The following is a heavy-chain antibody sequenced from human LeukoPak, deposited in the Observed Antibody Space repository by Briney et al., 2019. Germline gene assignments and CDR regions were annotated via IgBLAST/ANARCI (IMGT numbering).Heavy chain of an antibody. CDR1: GYTFTGYY. V-gene: IGHV1-2*02. CDR2: INPNSGGT. CDR3: AREAYYYGSGSYPLREMLFDI. D-gene: IGHD3-10*01. J-gene: IGHJ3*02. Sequence: ASVKVSCKASGYTFTGYYMHWVRQAPGQGLEWMGWINPNSGGTNYAQKFQGRVTMTRDTSISTAYMELSRLRSDDTAVYYCAREAYYYGSGSYPLREMLFDIWGQGTMVTVSS.